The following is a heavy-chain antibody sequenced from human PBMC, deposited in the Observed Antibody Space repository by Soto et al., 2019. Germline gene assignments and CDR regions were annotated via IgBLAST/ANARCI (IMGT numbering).Heavy chain of an antibody. J-gene: IGHJ6*02. CDR1: GGTFSSYT. CDR2: IIPIFGTT. CDR3: ARGALTTLAYYYDMDV. Sequence: GASVKVSCKASGGTFSSYTMSWVRQAPGQGLEWMGGIIPIFGTTTYAHKFQGRVTITADESTSTVYMELSSLRGEDTAVYYCARGALTTLAYYYDMDVWGQGTTVTVS. V-gene: IGHV1-69*13. D-gene: IGHD4-4*01.